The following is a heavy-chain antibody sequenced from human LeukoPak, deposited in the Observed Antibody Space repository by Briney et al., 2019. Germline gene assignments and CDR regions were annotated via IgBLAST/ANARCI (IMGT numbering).Heavy chain of an antibody. CDR3: AREGCSSTSCYFGDYGWFDP. Sequence: ASVKVSCKASGYTFTSYAMNWVRQAPGQGLEWMGWINTNTGNPTYAQGFTGRFVFSLDTSVSTAYLQISSLKAEDTAVYYCAREGCSSTSCYFGDYGWFDPWGQGTLVTVSS. CDR2: INTNTGNP. V-gene: IGHV7-4-1*02. J-gene: IGHJ5*02. CDR1: GYTFTSYA. D-gene: IGHD2-2*01.